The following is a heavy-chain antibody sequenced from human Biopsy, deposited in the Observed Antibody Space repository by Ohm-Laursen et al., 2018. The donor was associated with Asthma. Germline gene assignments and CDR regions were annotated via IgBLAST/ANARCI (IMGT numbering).Heavy chain of an antibody. CDR2: MYYSGSA. CDR1: GGAIRASGYY. J-gene: IGHJ4*02. CDR3: ARVTRITIFGVGGIQDY. V-gene: IGHV4-39*07. Sequence: SETLSLTCSVSGGAIRASGYYWGWIRQPPGKGLEWIGSMYYSGSAYYNPSLESRVTISVDTSKNQFSLKLSSVTAADTAVYYCARVTRITIFGVGGIQDYWGQGTLVTVSS. D-gene: IGHD3-3*01.